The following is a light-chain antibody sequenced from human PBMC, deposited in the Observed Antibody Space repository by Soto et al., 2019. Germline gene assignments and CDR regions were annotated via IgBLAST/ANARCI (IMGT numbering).Light chain of an antibody. J-gene: IGKJ5*01. Sequence: DIVITQSPDALSVSRGESAPINCKASQSVVYSSNNKNYLAWYQQKPGQPPKLLIYWASTRESGVPDRFSGSGSGTDFTLTISSLEPEDFGVFYCQQRFDWPKITFGQGTRLENK. CDR3: QQRFDWPKIT. CDR1: QSVVYSSNNKNY. V-gene: IGKV4-1*01. CDR2: WAS.